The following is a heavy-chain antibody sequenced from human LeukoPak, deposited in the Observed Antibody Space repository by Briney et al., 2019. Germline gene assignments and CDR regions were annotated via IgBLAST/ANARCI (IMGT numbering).Heavy chain of an antibody. V-gene: IGHV1-8*02. J-gene: IGHJ4*02. CDR2: MNPNSGNT. D-gene: IGHD3-10*01. CDR1: GGTFSSYA. CDR3: ARGGVLLWFGESD. Sequence: GASVEVSCKASGGTFSSYAINWVRQATGQGLEWMGWMNPNSGNTGYAQKFQGRVTMTRNTSISTAYIELSSLRSEDTAVYYCARGGVLLWFGESDWGQGTLVTVSS.